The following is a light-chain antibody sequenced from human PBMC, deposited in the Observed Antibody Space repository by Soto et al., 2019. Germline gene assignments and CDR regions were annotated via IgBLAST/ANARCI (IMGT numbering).Light chain of an antibody. CDR3: QQYGSSPHT. CDR1: QSVSSSY. CDR2: GAS. V-gene: IGKV3-20*01. Sequence: EIVLTQSPGTLSLSPGERATLSCRASQSVSSSYLAWYQHKPGQAPRLLIYGASRRATGIPDRFSGSGSGTDFTLTISRLEPEDFAVYYCQQYGSSPHTFGQGTKVDIK. J-gene: IGKJ2*01.